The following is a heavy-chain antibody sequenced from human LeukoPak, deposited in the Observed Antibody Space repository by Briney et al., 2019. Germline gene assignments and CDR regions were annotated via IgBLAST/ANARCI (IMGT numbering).Heavy chain of an antibody. V-gene: IGHV3-53*01. CDR2: IYRGGAT. D-gene: IGHD6-13*01. J-gene: IGHJ4*02. CDR1: EFSGSSNY. Sequence: GGSLRLSCAASEFSGSSNYMSWVRQAPGKGLEWVSVIYRGGATFYADSVMGRFNLSRDDSKSTLYLQMNSLRAEDTAVYYCAGGSHIGEGGILDNWGQGALVTVSS. CDR3: AGGSHIGEGGILDN.